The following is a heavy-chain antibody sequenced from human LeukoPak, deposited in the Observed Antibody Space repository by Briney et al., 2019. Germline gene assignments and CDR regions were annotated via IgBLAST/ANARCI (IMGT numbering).Heavy chain of an antibody. D-gene: IGHD6-19*01. Sequence: PGGSLRLSCAASGFTFSSYAMHWVRQAPGKGLEWVAVISYDGSNKYYADSVKGRFTISRDNSKNTLYLQMNSLRAEDTAVYYCARERSNYSSGWFSYYYYGMDVWGQGTTVTVSS. CDR2: ISYDGSNK. CDR3: ARERSNYSSGWFSYYYYGMDV. CDR1: GFTFSSYA. J-gene: IGHJ6*02. V-gene: IGHV3-30-3*01.